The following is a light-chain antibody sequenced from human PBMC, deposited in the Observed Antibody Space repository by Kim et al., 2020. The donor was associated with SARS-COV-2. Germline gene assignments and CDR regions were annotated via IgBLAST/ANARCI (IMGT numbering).Light chain of an antibody. V-gene: IGLV2-11*03. CDR3: CSYAGSYTWV. J-gene: IGLJ3*02. CDR1: SSDVGSYNY. Sequence: GQSVTISCTGASSDVGSYNYVSWYQQHPGKAPNLMIYDVSKRPSGVPDRFSGSKSGNTASLTISGLQAEDEADYYCCSYAGSYTWVFGGGTQLTVL. CDR2: DVS.